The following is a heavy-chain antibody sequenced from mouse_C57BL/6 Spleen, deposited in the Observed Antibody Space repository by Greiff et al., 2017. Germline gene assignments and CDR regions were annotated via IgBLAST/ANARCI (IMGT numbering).Heavy chain of an antibody. CDR2: INPNNGGT. Sequence: EVQLQQSGPELVKPGASVKISCKASGYTFTDYYMNWVKQSHGKSLEWIGDINPNNGGTSYNQKFKGKATLTVDKSSSTAYMELRSLTSEDSAVYYCARPLGAPRAMDYWGQGTSVTVSS. CDR3: ARPLGAPRAMDY. CDR1: GYTFTDYY. V-gene: IGHV1-26*01. J-gene: IGHJ4*01. D-gene: IGHD4-1*01.